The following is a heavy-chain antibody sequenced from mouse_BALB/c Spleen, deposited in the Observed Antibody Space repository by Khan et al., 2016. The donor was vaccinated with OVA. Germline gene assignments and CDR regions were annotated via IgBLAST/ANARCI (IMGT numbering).Heavy chain of an antibody. CDR1: GYTFTTYT. D-gene: IGHD2-14*01. J-gene: IGHJ3*01. CDR2: IIPSNDYT. CDR3: VRGGAYYRSDGWFAY. V-gene: IGHV1-4*01. Sequence: QVQLQQPGAELARPGASVKMSCKASGYTFTTYTIHWVKQRPGQGLEWIGYIIPSNDYTNYNQKFKDRATLTADKSSSTAYMQLSSLTSEDSAVYYCVRGGAYYRSDGWFAYWGQGTLGTVSA.